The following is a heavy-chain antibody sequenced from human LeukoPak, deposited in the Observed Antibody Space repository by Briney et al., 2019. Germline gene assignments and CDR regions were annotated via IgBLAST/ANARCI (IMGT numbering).Heavy chain of an antibody. CDR2: ISGSGDRT. V-gene: IGHV3-23*01. CDR3: ARDGFNDRSGDNDGFDM. CDR1: GFTFSSSG. Sequence: GGSLRLSCAASGFTFSSSGMSWVRQAPGKGLEWVSAISGSGDRTHYADSVRGRFTISRDTSKDTLYLQMNSLRADETAVYCCARDGFNDRSGDNDGFDMWGQGTMVTVSS. D-gene: IGHD1-1*01. J-gene: IGHJ3*02.